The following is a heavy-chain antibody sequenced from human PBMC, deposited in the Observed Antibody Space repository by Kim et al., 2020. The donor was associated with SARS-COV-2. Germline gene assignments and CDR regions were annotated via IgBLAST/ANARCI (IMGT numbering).Heavy chain of an antibody. V-gene: IGHV3-11*01. CDR1: GFTFYDHY. D-gene: IGHD3-10*01. Sequence: GSLRLSCTTSGFTFYDHYMSWIRQAPGKGLEWIAFISGRGDNIYYTDSVKGRFTISRDNAENSLYLQMNILRADDTAVYYCARALYGSGSYYEYYMDVWGQGTTVTVSS. CDR3: ARALYGSGSYYEYYMDV. J-gene: IGHJ6*03. CDR2: ISGRGDNI.